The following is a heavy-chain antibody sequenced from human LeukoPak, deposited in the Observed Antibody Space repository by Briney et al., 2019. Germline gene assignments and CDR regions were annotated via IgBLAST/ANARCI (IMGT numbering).Heavy chain of an antibody. D-gene: IGHD5-18*01. CDR3: VRTLGGYTYGPFDY. CDR2: VFNSGGS. CDR1: GGSISSYY. J-gene: IGHJ4*02. V-gene: IGHV4-59*01. Sequence: SSETLSLTCTVSGGSISSYYWSWIRQPPGKGLEWIGYVFNSGGSNYNPSLQSRVTMSVDTSKNQFSLKLSSVTAADTAVYYCVRTLGGYTYGPFDYWGQGTLVTVSS.